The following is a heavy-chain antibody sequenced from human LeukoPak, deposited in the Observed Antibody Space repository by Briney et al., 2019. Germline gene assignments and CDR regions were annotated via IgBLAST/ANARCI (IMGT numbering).Heavy chain of an antibody. D-gene: IGHD4-17*01. CDR2: MNPNSGNT. CDR1: GYTFTSYD. Sequence: VASVKVSCKASGYTFTSYDINWVRQATGQGLEWMGWMNPNSGNTGYAQKFQVRVTMTRNTSISTAYMELSSLRSEDTAVYYCARGLDYGDYVSTYWGQGTLVTVSS. CDR3: ARGLDYGDYVSTY. V-gene: IGHV1-8*01. J-gene: IGHJ4*02.